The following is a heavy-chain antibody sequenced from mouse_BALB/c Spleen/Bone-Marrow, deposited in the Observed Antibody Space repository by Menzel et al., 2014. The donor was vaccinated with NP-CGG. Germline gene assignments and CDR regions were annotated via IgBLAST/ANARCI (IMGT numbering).Heavy chain of an antibody. J-gene: IGHJ2*01. CDR2: ISYSGST. D-gene: IGHD1-1*02. CDR1: GDSITSGY. CDR3: ATYGGYYFDY. Sequence: EVRVVESGPSLVKPSQPLSLPCSVTGDSITSGYWNWIRKFPGNKLEYMGYISYSGSTYYSPSLKSRISITRDTSKNQYYLQLNSVTTEDTATYYCATYGGYYFDYWGQGTTLTVSS. V-gene: IGHV3-8*02.